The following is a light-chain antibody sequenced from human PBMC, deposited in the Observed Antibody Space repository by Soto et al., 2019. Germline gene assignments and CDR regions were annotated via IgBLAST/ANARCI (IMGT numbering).Light chain of an antibody. CDR2: KAS. Sequence: DIQMTQSPSTLSASVGDRVTITCRASQTINNWLAWYQQKPGKAPKLLIYKASSLESGVPSRFSGSGSGTEFTLTISSLQHDDFATYYCQQYNNYLRTFGQGTKVDIK. CDR3: QQYNNYLRT. J-gene: IGKJ1*01. V-gene: IGKV1-5*03. CDR1: QTINNW.